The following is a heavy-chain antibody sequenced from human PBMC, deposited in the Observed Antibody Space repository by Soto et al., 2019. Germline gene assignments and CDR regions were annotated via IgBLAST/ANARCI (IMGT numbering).Heavy chain of an antibody. J-gene: IGHJ6*02. D-gene: IGHD3-10*01. CDR1: GFTFSSYW. CDR2: IKQDGSEK. V-gene: IGHV3-7*01. Sequence: GGSLRLSCAASGFTFSSYWMSWVRQAPGKGLEWVANIKQDGSEKYYVDSVKGRFTISRDNAKNSLYLQMNSLRAEDTAVYYCASSSFGSGSQYYYYYGMDVWGQGTTVTVSS. CDR3: ASSSFGSGSQYYYYYGMDV.